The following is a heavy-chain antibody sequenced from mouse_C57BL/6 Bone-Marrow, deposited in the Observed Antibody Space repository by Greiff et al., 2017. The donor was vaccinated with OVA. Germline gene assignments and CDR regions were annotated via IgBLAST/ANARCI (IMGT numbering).Heavy chain of an antibody. CDR1: GYTFPSYW. Sequence: QVQLQQPGAELVMPGASVTLSCKASGYTFPSYWMHWVKQRPGQGLEWIGEIDPSDSYTNYNQKFKGKSTLTVDKSSSTAYMQLSSLTSEDSAVYYCVFYTWYFDVWGTGTTVTVSS. CDR2: IDPSDSYT. D-gene: IGHD2-12*01. CDR3: VFYTWYFDV. J-gene: IGHJ1*03. V-gene: IGHV1-69*01.